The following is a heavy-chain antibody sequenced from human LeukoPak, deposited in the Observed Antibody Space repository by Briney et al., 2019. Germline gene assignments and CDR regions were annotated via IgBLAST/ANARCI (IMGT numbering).Heavy chain of an antibody. J-gene: IGHJ4*02. CDR2: IYYSGAT. D-gene: IGHD1-1*01. Sequence: SETLSLTCTVSGDSIISTNYYWGWIRQPPGKGLEWIGHIYYSGATYYNPSLKSRVTISVDTSKNQFSLKLSSVTAADTAVYYCARMGLDPSGWGQGTLVTVSS. CDR3: ARMGLDPSG. CDR1: GDSIISTNYY. V-gene: IGHV4-39*07.